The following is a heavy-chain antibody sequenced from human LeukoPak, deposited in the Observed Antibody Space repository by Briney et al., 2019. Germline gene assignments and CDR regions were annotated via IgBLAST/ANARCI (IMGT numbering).Heavy chain of an antibody. V-gene: IGHV4-4*02. J-gene: IGHJ3*02. CDR3: ARVYYYDSSGYSSMGIDAFDI. D-gene: IGHD3-22*01. CDR1: GGSISSSNW. CDR2: IYHSGST. Sequence: SGTLSLTCAVSGGSISSSNWWSWVRQPPGKGLEWIGEIYHSGSTNYNPSLKSRVTISVDKSKNQFSLKLGSVTAADTAVYYCARVYYYDSSGYSSMGIDAFDIWGQGTMVTVSS.